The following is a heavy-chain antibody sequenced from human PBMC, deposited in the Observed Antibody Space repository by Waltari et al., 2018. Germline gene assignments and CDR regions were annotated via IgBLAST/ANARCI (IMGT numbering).Heavy chain of an antibody. D-gene: IGHD4-4*01. CDR3: AREYGLRGTTLTTGY. Sequence: QVQLVESGGALVKPGGSLRLSCPASGFTFSDYFMNWVRQAPGKGLEWISYISNTGNTIYSAESVRGRFFISRDNAQNSLFLQMNSLSAEDTAVYYCAREYGLRGTTLTTGYWGQGTLVTVSS. CDR1: GFTFSDYF. J-gene: IGHJ4*02. CDR2: ISNTGNTI. V-gene: IGHV3-11*01.